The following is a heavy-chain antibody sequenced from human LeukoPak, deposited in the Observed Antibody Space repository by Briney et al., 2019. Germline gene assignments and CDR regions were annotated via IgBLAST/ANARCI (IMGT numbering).Heavy chain of an antibody. Sequence: GGSLRLSCAASGFTFNNYYMNWVRQAPGKGLEWVSYISSSSTIYYADSVKGRFIVSRDNYKNTVFLQMNSLRGEDTAVYYCARVGSGSYFLDAFDIWGQGTMVSVSS. CDR1: GFTFNNYY. V-gene: IGHV3-69-1*02. CDR2: ISSSSTI. J-gene: IGHJ3*02. D-gene: IGHD1-26*01. CDR3: ARVGSGSYFLDAFDI.